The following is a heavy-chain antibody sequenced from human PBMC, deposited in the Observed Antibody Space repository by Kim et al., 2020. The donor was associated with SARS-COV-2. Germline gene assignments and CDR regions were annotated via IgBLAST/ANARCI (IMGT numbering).Heavy chain of an antibody. D-gene: IGHD6-6*01. CDR2: IGTAGDT. V-gene: IGHV3-13*01. J-gene: IGHJ6*02. CDR1: GFTFSSYD. Sequence: GGSLRLSCAASGFTFSSYDMHWVRQATGKGLEWVSAIGTAGDTYYPGSVKGRFTIYRENAKNSLYLQMNSLRAGDTAVYYCARWRGRIAARPPQKGYYYYGMDVWGQGTTVTVSS. CDR3: ARWRGRIAARPPQKGYYYYGMDV.